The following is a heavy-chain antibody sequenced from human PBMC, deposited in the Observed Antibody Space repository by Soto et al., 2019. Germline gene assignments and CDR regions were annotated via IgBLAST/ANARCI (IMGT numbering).Heavy chain of an antibody. Sequence: EVQLVESGGGLVQPGGSLRLSCGGSGFTFSRYWMNWVRQAPGKGLEWVAEIKGDGSEKYYVDSVKGRFFISRDNAKNSLFLQINRLRAEDTALYYSTGVPVPPWDTTEYFQLWGLGTLVTVSS. V-gene: IGHV3-7*03. CDR3: TGVPVPPWDTTEYFQL. CDR1: GFTFSRYW. D-gene: IGHD1-26*01. J-gene: IGHJ1*01. CDR2: IKGDGSEK.